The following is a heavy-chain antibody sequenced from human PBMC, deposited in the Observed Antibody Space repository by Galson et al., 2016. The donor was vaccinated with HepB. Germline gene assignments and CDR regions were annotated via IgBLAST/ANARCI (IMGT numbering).Heavy chain of an antibody. CDR1: GGTFNSYA. Sequence: SVKVSCKASGGTFNSYAISWVRQAPGQGLEWMGESIPIFGSANYAQKFQGRVTITADVSTNTAYMELTRLRSEDTAIYYCARAGSYGDRHFHYGMDVWGQGTTVTVSS. CDR3: ARAGSYGDRHFHYGMDV. CDR2: SIPIFGSA. J-gene: IGHJ6*02. V-gene: IGHV1-69*13. D-gene: IGHD4-17*01.